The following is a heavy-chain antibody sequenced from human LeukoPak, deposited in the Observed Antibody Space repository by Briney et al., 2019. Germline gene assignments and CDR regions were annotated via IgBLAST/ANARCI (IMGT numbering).Heavy chain of an antibody. CDR3: AKAALRFLEWLSERYFDY. V-gene: IGHV3-23*01. J-gene: IGHJ4*02. CDR1: GFTFSSYA. D-gene: IGHD3-3*01. Sequence: GGSLRLSCAASGFTFSSYAMSWVRQAPGKGLEWVSAISGSGGSTYYADSVKGRFTISRDNSKNTLYLQMNSLRAEDTAVYYCAKAALRFLEWLSERYFDYWGQGTLVTVSS. CDR2: ISGSGGST.